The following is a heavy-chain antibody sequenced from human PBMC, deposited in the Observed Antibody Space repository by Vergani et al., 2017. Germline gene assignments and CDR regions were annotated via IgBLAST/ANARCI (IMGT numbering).Heavy chain of an antibody. CDR3: ARHSTVAWLVKLGWIDP. D-gene: IGHD6-19*01. V-gene: IGHV4-39*01. CDR1: GSSIRSSNYY. CDR2: IDYSGST. J-gene: IGHJ5*02. Sequence: QLQLQESGPGLVKPSATLSLTCSVSGSSIRSSNYYWGWIRQPPGKGLEWIASIDYSGSTYYNPSLKSRVIISGDTSKNQFSLKLSFVTAADTAVYFCARHSTVAWLVKLGWIDPWGQGILVTVSP.